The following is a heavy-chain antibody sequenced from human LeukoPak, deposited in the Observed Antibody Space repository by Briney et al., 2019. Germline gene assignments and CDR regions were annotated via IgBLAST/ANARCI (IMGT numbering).Heavy chain of an antibody. CDR2: ITWDGGST. V-gene: IGHV3-43D*04. D-gene: IGHD1-26*01. J-gene: IGHJ4*02. Sequence: GGCLRLSCAASGFTFDDYSMHWVRQPPGKGLEWVSLITWDGGSTYYADSVKGRFTISRDNSKNSLYLQMNSLRPEDTALYYCAKDGRNYFDYWGQGTLVTVSS. CDR3: AKDGRNYFDY. CDR1: GFTFDDYS.